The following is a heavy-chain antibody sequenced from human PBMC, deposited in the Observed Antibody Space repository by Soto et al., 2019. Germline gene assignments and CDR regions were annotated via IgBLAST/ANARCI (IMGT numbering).Heavy chain of an antibody. CDR1: GYTFTGSY. J-gene: IGHJ4*02. CDR2: INPNSGGT. D-gene: IGHD3-10*01. CDR3: AIVSRFVIRGVLSLIDF. Sequence: SVKVSCKAPGYTFTGSYMHWVRQSPGQGIEWMGWINPNSGGTNYAQKFQGWVTMTRDTSISTAYMELRSLRSDDTAVYYCAIVSRFVIRGVLSLIDFRCQATL. V-gene: IGHV1-2*04.